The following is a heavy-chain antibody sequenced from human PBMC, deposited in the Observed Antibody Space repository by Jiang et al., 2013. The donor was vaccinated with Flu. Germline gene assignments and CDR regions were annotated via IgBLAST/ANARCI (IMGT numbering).Heavy chain of an antibody. CDR3: ARRYSFGSVAGYFHY. CDR1: GGSISSSSYY. Sequence: GSGLVKPSETLSLTCTVSGGSISSSSYYWGWIRQPPGKGLEWIGSIYYSGSTYYNPSLKSRVTISVDTSKNQFSLKLSSVTAADTAVYYCARRYSFGSVAGYFHYWGQGTLVTVSS. D-gene: IGHD6-19*01. CDR2: IYYSGST. J-gene: IGHJ4*02. V-gene: IGHV4-39*01.